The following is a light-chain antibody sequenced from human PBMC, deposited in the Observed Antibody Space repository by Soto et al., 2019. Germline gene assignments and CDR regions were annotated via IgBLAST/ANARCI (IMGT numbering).Light chain of an antibody. J-gene: IGKJ1*01. CDR1: QSVSSSY. CDR3: QQYGSSPRE. CDR2: GAS. V-gene: IGKV3-20*01. Sequence: EIVLTQSPGTLSLSPGERATLSCRASQSVSSSYLAWFQQKPGQAPSLLIYGASSRATVIPDRFSGSGSGTDFKLTNSRLEPEDFAVYYCQQYGSSPREFGKETKVEIK.